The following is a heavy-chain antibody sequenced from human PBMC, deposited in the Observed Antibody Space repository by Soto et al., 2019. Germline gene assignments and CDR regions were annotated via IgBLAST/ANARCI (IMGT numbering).Heavy chain of an antibody. Sequence: PGGSLRLSCAASGFTFSSYSMNWVRQAPGKGLEWVSSISSSSSYIYYADSVKGRFTISRDNAKNSLYLQMNSLRAEDTAVYYCARTVVVEDYFDYWGPTPMHTLSS. CDR1: GFTFSSYS. CDR2: ISSSSSYI. J-gene: IGHJ4*02. D-gene: IGHD3-22*01. CDR3: ARTVVVEDYFDY. V-gene: IGHV3-21*01.